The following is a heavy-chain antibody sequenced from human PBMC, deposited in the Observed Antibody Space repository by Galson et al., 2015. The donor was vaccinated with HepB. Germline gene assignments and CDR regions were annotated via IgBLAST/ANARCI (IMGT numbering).Heavy chain of an antibody. V-gene: IGHV4-39*07. J-gene: IGHJ5*02. CDR3: ARGPYYDFWSGYYPVLGGFDP. D-gene: IGHD3-3*01. CDR1: GDSIRSSSHY. CDR2: ISYSGST. Sequence: ETLSLTCTVSGDSIRSSSHYWGWIRQPPRKGLEWIGSISYSGSTYYNPSLKSRVTISVDTSKNQFSLKLSSVTAADTAVYYRARGPYYDFWSGYYPVLGGFDPWGQGTLVTVSS.